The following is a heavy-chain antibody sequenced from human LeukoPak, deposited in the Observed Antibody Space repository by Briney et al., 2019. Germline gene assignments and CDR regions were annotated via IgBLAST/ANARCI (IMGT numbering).Heavy chain of an antibody. Sequence: SGTLSLTCTVSGDSISRYYWSWIRQPPGEGLECIGYMSYSGSTSYNPSLKSRVTISVDTSKNQFSLKLSSVTAADTAVYYCAKFATVTVPNWIDFWGQGTLVTVSS. CDR2: MSYSGST. V-gene: IGHV4-59*01. D-gene: IGHD4-17*01. J-gene: IGHJ5*01. CDR3: AKFATVTVPNWIDF. CDR1: GDSISRYY.